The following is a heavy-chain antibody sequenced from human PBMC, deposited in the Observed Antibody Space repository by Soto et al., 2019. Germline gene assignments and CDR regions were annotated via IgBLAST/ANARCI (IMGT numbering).Heavy chain of an antibody. J-gene: IGHJ4*02. V-gene: IGHV3-23*01. CDR3: AKDSPLSRNYQDFEL. D-gene: IGHD1-7*01. CDR2: LTPGGETT. Sequence: EVQLLESGGALVQPGGSLRLSCAASGFPFSGYAMSWVRQVPGKGLEWVSALTPGGETTYYADSVKGRFTISRDNSKNTLYLQMAGLRAEDTAVYYCAKDSPLSRNYQDFELWGQGTLVTVSS. CDR1: GFPFSGYA.